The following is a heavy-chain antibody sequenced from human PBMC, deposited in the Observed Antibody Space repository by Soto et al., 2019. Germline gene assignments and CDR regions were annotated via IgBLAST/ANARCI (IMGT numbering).Heavy chain of an antibody. CDR2: IYYSGST. J-gene: IGHJ6*02. CDR3: ARCEKRAFTYYYGSGSLNYPNYHYCGMDV. Sequence: SETLSLTCTVSGGSISSGGYYWSWIRQHPGKGLEWIGYIYYSGSTYYNPSLKSRVTISVDTSKNQFSLKLSSVTAADTAVYYCARCEKRAFTYYYGSGSLNYPNYHYCGMDVWGQGTTVTVSS. CDR1: GGSISSGGYY. V-gene: IGHV4-31*03. D-gene: IGHD3-10*01.